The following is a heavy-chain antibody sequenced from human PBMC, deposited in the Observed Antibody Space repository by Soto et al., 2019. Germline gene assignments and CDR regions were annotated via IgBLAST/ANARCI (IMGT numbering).Heavy chain of an antibody. CDR3: PRDPGPMDV. Sequence: QVQLQESGPGLVKPSETLSLTCTVSGGSISSYYWRWIRQPPGKGLEWIGYIYFSGSTNYSPSLKSRVTISVDTSKNQISLKLSSGTAADTAVYYCPRDPGPMDVWGQGTTVTDSS. V-gene: IGHV4-59*01. CDR1: GGSISSYY. J-gene: IGHJ6*02. CDR2: IYFSGST.